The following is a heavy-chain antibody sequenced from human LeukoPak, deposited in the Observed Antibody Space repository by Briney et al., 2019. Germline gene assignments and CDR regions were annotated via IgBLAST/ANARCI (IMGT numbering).Heavy chain of an antibody. Sequence: PSETLSLTCTVSGGSISSTNYYWGWIRQPPGKGLEWIGYIHYTGSTYYNPSLKSRVAISVDTSKDQFSLKLSSVTAADTAVYYCARYSVGGFHYYFDYWGQGTLVTVSS. CDR2: IHYTGST. CDR3: ARYSVGGFHYYFDY. D-gene: IGHD3-16*01. V-gene: IGHV4-39*01. J-gene: IGHJ4*02. CDR1: GGSISSTNYY.